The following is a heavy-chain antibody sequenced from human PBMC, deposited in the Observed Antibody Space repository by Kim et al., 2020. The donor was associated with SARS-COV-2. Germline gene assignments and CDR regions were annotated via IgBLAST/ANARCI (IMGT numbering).Heavy chain of an antibody. J-gene: IGHJ2*01. V-gene: IGHV3-7*01. CDR3: ARDPPRLPWGWYFDL. D-gene: IGHD3-16*01. Sequence: DSVKGRFTISRDTAKNSLYLKMNSLRAEDTAVYYCARDPPRLPWGWYFDLWGRGTLVTVSS.